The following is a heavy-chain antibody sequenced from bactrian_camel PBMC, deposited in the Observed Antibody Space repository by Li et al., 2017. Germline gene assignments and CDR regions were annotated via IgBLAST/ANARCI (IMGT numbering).Heavy chain of an antibody. CDR2: ISSDDAK. Sequence: HVQLVESGGGSVRPGETLRLSCTAPGFTFDTSDVGWYREAPGGNCELVSSISSDDAKYYADSVKGRFTISKDKVKNTVYLQMNNLKPEDTAMYYCAADLGVDPNVAGPCALNAGFFGYWGQGTQVTVS. V-gene: IGHV3S60*01. J-gene: IGHJ6*01. D-gene: IGHD6*01. CDR1: GFTFDTSD. CDR3: AADLGVDPNVAGPCALNAGFFGY.